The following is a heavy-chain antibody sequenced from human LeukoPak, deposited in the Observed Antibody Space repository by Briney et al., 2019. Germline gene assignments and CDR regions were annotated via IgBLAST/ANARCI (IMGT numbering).Heavy chain of an antibody. J-gene: IGHJ5*02. CDR2: ISGSGNTT. V-gene: IGHV3-23*01. Sequence: PGGSLRLSCAASGFTFSSYAMSWVRQAPGKGLEWVSAISGSGNTTYYADSVKGRFTISRDNSKNTLYLQMDSLRAKDTAVYYCAKFRTQYSSSSDWFDPWGQGTLVTVSS. CDR3: AKFRTQYSSSSDWFDP. CDR1: GFTFSSYA. D-gene: IGHD6-6*01.